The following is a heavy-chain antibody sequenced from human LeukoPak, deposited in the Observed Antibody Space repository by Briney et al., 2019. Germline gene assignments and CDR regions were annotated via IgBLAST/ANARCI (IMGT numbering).Heavy chain of an antibody. J-gene: IGHJ4*02. CDR1: GYSFIDYY. V-gene: IGHV1-2*02. D-gene: IGHD5-18*01. Sequence: VSVKVSCKASGYSFIDYYIHWVRQAPGQGLEWMGWINHKSGGTNFAQKFQGRVVVTTDTSISTVYMELYSLTSDDTAVYYCARPTRSGGSGYESFDYWGQGTLVSVSS. CDR2: INHKSGGT. CDR3: ARPTRSGGSGYESFDY.